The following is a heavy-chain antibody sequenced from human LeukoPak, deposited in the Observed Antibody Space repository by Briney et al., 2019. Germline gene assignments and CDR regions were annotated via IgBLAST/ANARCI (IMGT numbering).Heavy chain of an antibody. CDR2: MNPNSGNT. CDR1: GYTFTSYD. V-gene: IGHV1-8*03. Sequence: ASVKVSCKASGYTFTSYDINWVRQATGQGLEWMGWMNPNSGNTGYAQKFQGRVTITRNTSISTAYMELSSLRSEDMAVYYCARAGMKSGYDFPDYWGQGTLVTVSS. J-gene: IGHJ4*02. CDR3: ARAGMKSGYDFPDY. D-gene: IGHD5-12*01.